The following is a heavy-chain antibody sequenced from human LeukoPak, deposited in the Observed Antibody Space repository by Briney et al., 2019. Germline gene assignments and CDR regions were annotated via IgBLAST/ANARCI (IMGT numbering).Heavy chain of an antibody. CDR1: GFTFSSYE. Sequence: GGSLRLSCAASGFTFSSYEMNWVRQAPGKWLEWVSYISSSGSTINYADSVKGRFTISRDNAKNSLYLRMNSLRAEDTAVYYCARGRGRYCSGGSCYRYYYYYGMDVWGKGTTVTVSS. J-gene: IGHJ6*04. CDR3: ARGRGRYCSGGSCYRYYYYYGMDV. CDR2: ISSSGSTI. D-gene: IGHD2-15*01. V-gene: IGHV3-48*03.